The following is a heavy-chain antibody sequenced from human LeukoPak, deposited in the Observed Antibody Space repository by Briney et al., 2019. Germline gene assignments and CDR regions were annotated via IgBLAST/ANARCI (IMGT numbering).Heavy chain of an antibody. V-gene: IGHV4-59*01. J-gene: IGHJ6*03. Sequence: SETLSLTCTVSGDSISSYYWSWIRQPPGKGLEWIGYIYYTGSTNYNPSLKSRVTISVDTSKNQFSLKLSSVTAADTAVYYCARGKERAMGLDYYYYMDVWGKGTTVTVSS. CDR2: IYYTGST. D-gene: IGHD3-16*01. CDR1: GDSISSYY. CDR3: ARGKERAMGLDYYYYMDV.